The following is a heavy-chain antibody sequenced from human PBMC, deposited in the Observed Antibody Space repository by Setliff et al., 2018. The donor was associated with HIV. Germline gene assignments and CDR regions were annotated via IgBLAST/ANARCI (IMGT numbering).Heavy chain of an antibody. D-gene: IGHD1-1*01. J-gene: IGHJ1*01. CDR3: ARETSVTPVGLDH. V-gene: IGHV4-34*01. Sequence: SETLSLTCAVYGGSFTGYFWSWIRQSPGKGLEWIGEINDSGDTNYNPSLKSRVTISIDTSKKQFSLKLNSVTAADTAVYYCARETSVTPVGLDHWGQGTLVTVSS. CDR2: INDSGDT. CDR1: GGSFTGYF.